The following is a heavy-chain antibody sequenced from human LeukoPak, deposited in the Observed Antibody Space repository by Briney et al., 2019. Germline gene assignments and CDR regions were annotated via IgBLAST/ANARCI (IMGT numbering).Heavy chain of an antibody. CDR3: AKDAPIVVVPAATSSNWFDP. V-gene: IGHV3-23*01. Sequence: GGSLRLSCAASGFTFSSYAMSWVRQAPGKGLEWVSAISGSGGSTYYADSVKGRFTISRDNSKNTLYLQMNSLRAEDTAVYYCAKDAPIVVVPAATSSNWFDPWGQGTLVTVSS. D-gene: IGHD2-2*01. CDR1: GFTFSSYA. J-gene: IGHJ5*02. CDR2: ISGSGGST.